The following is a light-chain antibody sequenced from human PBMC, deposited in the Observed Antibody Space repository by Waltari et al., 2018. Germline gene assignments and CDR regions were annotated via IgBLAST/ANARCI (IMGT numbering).Light chain of an antibody. Sequence: QSALTQPASVSGSPGQSITISCTGTSSDVGASNLISWNQQHPGKAPTLLIYEVNKRPAGVSNRCSGSKSDNTASLTISGLQAEDEADYYCCSYAGRSTLVFGGGTNLTVL. CDR3: CSYAGRSTLV. CDR2: EVN. J-gene: IGLJ3*02. CDR1: SSDVGASNL. V-gene: IGLV2-23*02.